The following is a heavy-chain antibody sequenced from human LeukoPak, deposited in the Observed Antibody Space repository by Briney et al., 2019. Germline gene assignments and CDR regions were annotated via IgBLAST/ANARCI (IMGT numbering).Heavy chain of an antibody. CDR2: TNAGNGNT. CDR3: ARDQIEMATIMDYYYGMDV. Sequence: GASVKVSCKASGYPFTKYAIHWLTQAPGHRLEWMAWTNAGNGNTMYSQKFQGRVTINRDTSATTAYMELSSLRSEDTAVYYCARDQIEMATIMDYYYGMDVWGQGTTVTVSS. V-gene: IGHV1-3*01. CDR1: GYPFTKYA. D-gene: IGHD5-24*01. J-gene: IGHJ6*02.